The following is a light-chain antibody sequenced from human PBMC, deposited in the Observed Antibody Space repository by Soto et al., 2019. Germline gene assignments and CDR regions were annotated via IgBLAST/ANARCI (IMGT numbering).Light chain of an antibody. CDR2: MAS. V-gene: IGKV1-5*03. CDR1: QSISSW. J-gene: IGKJ2*01. CDR3: QQYESYYT. Sequence: DIQMTQSPSTLSASVGDRVTITCRASQSISSWLAWYQQKPGKAPKLLIYMASSSETGVPSRFSGSGSGTEFTLTISSLQPDDFATYYCQQYESYYTFGQGTKLEIK.